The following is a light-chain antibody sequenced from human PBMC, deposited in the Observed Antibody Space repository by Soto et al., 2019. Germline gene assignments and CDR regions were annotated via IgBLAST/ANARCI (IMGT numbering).Light chain of an antibody. CDR1: LSVSSN. Sequence: EIVMTQSPATLSVSPGERATLSCRASLSVSSNLAWYQQKPGQAPRLLIYGASARATGIPARFSGSGSGREFTLTNSRLQSEDFVVYYCLQCNNWARTFGQGTKVEIK. V-gene: IGKV3-15*01. J-gene: IGKJ1*01. CDR3: LQCNNWART. CDR2: GAS.